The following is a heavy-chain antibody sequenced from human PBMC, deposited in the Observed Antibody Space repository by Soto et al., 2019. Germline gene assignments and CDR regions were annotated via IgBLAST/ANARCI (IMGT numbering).Heavy chain of an antibody. CDR1: GGSISSYY. Sequence: SETLSLTCTASGGSISSYYWSWIRQPPGKGLGWIGYIYYSGSTYYNPSLKSRVTISVDTSKNQFSLKLSSVTAADTAVYYCASEPGITGTTGYWGQGTLVTVSS. J-gene: IGHJ4*02. V-gene: IGHV4-59*08. CDR2: IYYSGST. CDR3: ASEPGITGTTGY. D-gene: IGHD1-7*01.